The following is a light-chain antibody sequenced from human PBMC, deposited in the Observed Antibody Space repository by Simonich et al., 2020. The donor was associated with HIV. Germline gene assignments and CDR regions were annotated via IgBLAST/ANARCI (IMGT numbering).Light chain of an antibody. CDR3: QQRSNWPPIT. J-gene: IGKJ5*01. CDR2: CAS. V-gene: IGKV3-15*01. Sequence: EIVMTQSPATLSVSPGERATLSCRASQSVSSNLAWYQPKPGQAPRLLIYCASTRATGIPARFSGSGSGTDFTLTISSLEPEDFAVYYCQQRSNWPPITFGQGTRLEIK. CDR1: QSVSSN.